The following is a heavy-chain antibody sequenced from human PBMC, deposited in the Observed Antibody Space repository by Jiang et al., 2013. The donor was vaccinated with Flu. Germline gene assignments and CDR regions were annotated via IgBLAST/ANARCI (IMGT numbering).Heavy chain of an antibody. D-gene: IGHD2-21*02. J-gene: IGHJ4*02. CDR2: INHSGST. V-gene: IGHV4-34*01. CDR3: ARSRYCGGDCYSDY. Sequence: LLKPSETLSLTCAVYGGSFSGYYWSWIRQPPGKGLERIGEINHSGSTNYNPSLKSRVTISVDTSKNQFSLKLGSVTAADTAVYYCARSRYCGGDCYSDYWGQGTLVTVSS. CDR1: GGSFSGYY.